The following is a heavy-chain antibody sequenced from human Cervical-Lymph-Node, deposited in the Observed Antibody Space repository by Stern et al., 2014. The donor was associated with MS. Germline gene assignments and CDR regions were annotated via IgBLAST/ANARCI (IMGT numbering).Heavy chain of an antibody. Sequence: VQLVQSGGEMKKPGESLQISCQGSGYRFTNYWIGWVRQMPGKGLEWMGIIYPGDSDARYSPSFRGHVPISADKSINTAYLKWTSLRASDTAIYYCARLVAPGGDAFDIWGQGTWVIVSS. J-gene: IGHJ3*02. CDR3: ARLVAPGGDAFDI. V-gene: IGHV5-51*01. CDR2: IYPGDSDA. CDR1: GYRFTNYW. D-gene: IGHD3-16*02.